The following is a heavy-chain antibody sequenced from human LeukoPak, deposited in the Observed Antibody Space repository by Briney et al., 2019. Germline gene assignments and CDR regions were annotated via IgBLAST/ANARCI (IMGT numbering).Heavy chain of an antibody. V-gene: IGHV4-59*08. CDR3: ARLDGSGSYYHFQH. J-gene: IGHJ1*01. Sequence: SETLSLTCTVSGGSISSYYWSWIRQPPGKGLEWIGYIYYSGSTNYNPSLESRVTISVDTSKNQFSLTLSSVTAADTAVYYCARLDGSGSYYHFQHWGQGTLVTVSS. CDR1: GGSISSYY. D-gene: IGHD3-10*01. CDR2: IYYSGST.